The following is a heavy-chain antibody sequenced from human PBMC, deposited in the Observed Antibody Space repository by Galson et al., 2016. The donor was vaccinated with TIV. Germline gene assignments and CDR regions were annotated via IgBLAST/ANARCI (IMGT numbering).Heavy chain of an antibody. CDR3: ARGVTDYYDSSGFSPNFDY. J-gene: IGHJ4*02. V-gene: IGHV4-30-4*01. CDR2: IFYSWST. Sequence: LSLTCGVSGGSFSSDNHCWSWIRQPPGKGLEWIGYIFYSWSTAYNSALRSRLTISIDTSKNQFSLRLTSVTAADTAVYYCARGVTDYYDSSGFSPNFDYWGQGALVTVSS. D-gene: IGHD3-22*01. CDR1: GGSFSSDNHC.